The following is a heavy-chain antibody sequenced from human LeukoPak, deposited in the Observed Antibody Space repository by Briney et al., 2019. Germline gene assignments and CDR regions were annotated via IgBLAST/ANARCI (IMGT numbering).Heavy chain of an antibody. Sequence: ASVKVSCKASGYTFTGYYMHWVRQAPGQGLEWMGWINPNSGGTNYAQKFQGRVTMTRDTSISTAYMELSRLRSDDTAVYYCAREGYGSGSYYNYWGQGTLVTVSS. CDR1: GYTFTGYY. J-gene: IGHJ4*02. CDR2: INPNSGGT. V-gene: IGHV1-2*02. D-gene: IGHD3-10*01. CDR3: AREGYGSGSYYNY.